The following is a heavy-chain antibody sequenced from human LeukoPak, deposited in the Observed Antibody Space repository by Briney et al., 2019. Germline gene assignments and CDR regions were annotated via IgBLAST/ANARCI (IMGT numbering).Heavy chain of an antibody. Sequence: SVKVSCTASGGTFSSYAISWVRQAPGQGLEWMRRIIPIFGIANYAQKFQGRVTITANKSTSKAYMELSSLRAEDTAVYYCAREEVEMATGGAFDIWGQGTMVTVSS. CDR1: GGTFSSYA. J-gene: IGHJ3*02. V-gene: IGHV1-69*04. CDR2: IIPIFGIA. CDR3: AREEVEMATGGAFDI. D-gene: IGHD5-24*01.